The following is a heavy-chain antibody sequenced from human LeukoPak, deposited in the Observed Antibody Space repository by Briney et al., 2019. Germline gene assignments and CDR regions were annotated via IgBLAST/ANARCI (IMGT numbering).Heavy chain of an antibody. J-gene: IGHJ4*02. D-gene: IGHD5-18*01. V-gene: IGHV3-7*01. Sequence: GGSLRLSCAASGFTFSSHWMSWVRQAPGKELEWVANIKKDGSEKYYVDSVKGRFTISRDNAKTSLYLHMNSLRAEDTAVYYCARHLSGVTGYTYGRGIDYWGQGTLVTVSS. CDR2: IKKDGSEK. CDR3: ARHLSGVTGYTYGRGIDY. CDR1: GFTFSSHW.